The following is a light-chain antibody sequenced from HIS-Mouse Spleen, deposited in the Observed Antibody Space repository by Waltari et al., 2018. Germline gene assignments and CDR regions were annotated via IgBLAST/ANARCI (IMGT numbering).Light chain of an antibody. CDR2: QDS. Sequence: SYELTQPPSVSVSPGQTASITCSGDKLGDKYACWYQQKPGQSTVLVIYQDSKRPSGIPERFSGSNSGNTVTLTISGTQAMDEADYYCQAWDSSYSVFGGGTKLTVL. CDR1: KLGDKY. CDR3: QAWDSSYSV. J-gene: IGLJ2*01. V-gene: IGLV3-1*01.